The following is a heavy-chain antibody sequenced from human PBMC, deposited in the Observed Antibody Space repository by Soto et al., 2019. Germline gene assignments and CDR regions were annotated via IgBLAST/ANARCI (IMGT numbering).Heavy chain of an antibody. CDR3: AREYGSGSYSFNWFDP. CDR2: IIPIFGTA. V-gene: IGHV1-69*13. D-gene: IGHD3-10*01. CDR1: GGTFSSYA. J-gene: IGHJ5*02. Sequence: SVKVSCKASGGTFSSYAISWVRQAPGQGLEWMGGIIPIFGTANYAQKFQGRVTITADESTSTAYMELSSLRSEDTAVYYCAREYGSGSYSFNWFDPWGQGTLVTVSS.